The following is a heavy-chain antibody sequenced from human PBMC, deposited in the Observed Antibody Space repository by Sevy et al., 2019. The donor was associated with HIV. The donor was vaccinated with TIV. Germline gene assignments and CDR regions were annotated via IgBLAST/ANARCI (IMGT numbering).Heavy chain of an antibody. CDR1: GFTFSSYS. J-gene: IGHJ6*02. V-gene: IGHV3-21*01. Sequence: GGSLRLSCAASGFTFSSYSMNWVRQAPGKGLEWVSSISSSSSYIYYAGSVKGRFTISRDNAKNALYLQMNSLRAEDTAVYYCARANEGYYGSGSYWYYGMDVWGQGTTVTVSS. CDR3: ARANEGYYGSGSYWYYGMDV. CDR2: ISSSSSYI. D-gene: IGHD3-10*01.